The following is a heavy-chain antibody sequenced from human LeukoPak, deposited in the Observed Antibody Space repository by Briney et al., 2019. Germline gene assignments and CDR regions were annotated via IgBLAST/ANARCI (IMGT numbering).Heavy chain of an antibody. J-gene: IGHJ6*02. V-gene: IGHV1-8*01. CDR1: GYTFTSYD. D-gene: IGHD3-22*01. CDR2: MNPNSGNT. CDR3: ATGSPFFTMIVVGYYGMDV. Sequence: ASVKVSCKASGYTFTSYDINWVRQATGQGLEWMGWMNPNSGNTGYAQKFQGRVTMTEDTSTDTAYMELSSLRSEDTAVYYCATGSPFFTMIVVGYYGMDVWGQGTTVTVSS.